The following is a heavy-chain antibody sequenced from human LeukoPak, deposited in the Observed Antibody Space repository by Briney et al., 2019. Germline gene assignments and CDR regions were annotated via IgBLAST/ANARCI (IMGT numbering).Heavy chain of an antibody. J-gene: IGHJ4*02. D-gene: IGHD5-12*01. V-gene: IGHV4-61*02. CDR2: IYTSGST. Sequence: SETLSLTCTVSGGSISSGSYYWSWIRQPAGKGLEWIGRIYTSGSTNYNPSLKSRVTISVDMSKNQFSLKLSSVTAADTAVYYCARLNSGYDPGFDYWGQGTLVTVSS. CDR1: GGSISSGSYY. CDR3: ARLNSGYDPGFDY.